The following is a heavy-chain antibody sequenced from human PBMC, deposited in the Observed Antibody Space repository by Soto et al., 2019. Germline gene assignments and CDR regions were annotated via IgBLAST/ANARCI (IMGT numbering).Heavy chain of an antibody. J-gene: IGHJ3*02. V-gene: IGHV1-3*01. CDR2: LTAGNGNT. Sequence: ASVKVSCKASGYTFTRYAMHWVRQAPGQRLAWMGWLTAGNGNTKYSQKFQGRATITRDTSASTAYMELSSLRSEDTAVYYCARCSGGSCYGDDACDIWGQGTRGTVAS. CDR3: ARCSGGSCYGDDACDI. D-gene: IGHD2-15*01. CDR1: GYTFTRYA.